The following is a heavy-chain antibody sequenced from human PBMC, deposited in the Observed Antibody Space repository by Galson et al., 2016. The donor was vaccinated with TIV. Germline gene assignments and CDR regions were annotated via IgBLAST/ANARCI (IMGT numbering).Heavy chain of an antibody. J-gene: IGHJ4*02. CDR2: VYGDDGK. Sequence: PALVKPTQTLTLTCTFSGFSLNTRLMTVGWIRQPPGKALEWLALVYGDDGKRYSPSLKSRLTITKDTSKNQVVVTMTNMDPVDTATYYCAHTVADYSDSSGWVDYFDYWGQGTLVTVSS. V-gene: IGHV2-5*02. CDR1: GFSLNTRLMT. D-gene: IGHD3-22*01. CDR3: AHTVADYSDSSGWVDYFDY.